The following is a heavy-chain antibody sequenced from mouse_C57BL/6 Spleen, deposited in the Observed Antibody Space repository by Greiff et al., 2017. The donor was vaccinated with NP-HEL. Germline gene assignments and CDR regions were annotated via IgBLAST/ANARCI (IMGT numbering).Heavy chain of an antibody. CDR1: GYTFTDYE. CDR2: IDPETGGT. CDR3: TRYGNGWFAY. J-gene: IGHJ3*01. D-gene: IGHD2-1*01. Sequence: QVQLQQSGAELVRPGASVTLSCKASGYTFTDYEMHWVKQTPVHGLEWIGAIDPETGGTAYNQKFKGKAILTADKSSSTAYMELRSLTSEDSAVYYCTRYGNGWFAYWGQGTLVTVSA. V-gene: IGHV1-15*01.